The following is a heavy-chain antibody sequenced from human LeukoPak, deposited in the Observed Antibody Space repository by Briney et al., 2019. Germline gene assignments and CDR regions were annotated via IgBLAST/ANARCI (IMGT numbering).Heavy chain of an antibody. J-gene: IGHJ4*02. Sequence: SETLSLTCTVSGGSISSGGYYWSWIRQHPGKGLEWIGYIYYSESTYYNPSLKSRVTISVDTSKNQFSQKLSSVTAADTAVYYCARSWVLRFGESYYFDYWGQGTLVTVSS. D-gene: IGHD3-10*01. V-gene: IGHV4-31*03. CDR1: GGSISSGGYY. CDR2: IYYSEST. CDR3: ARSWVLRFGESYYFDY.